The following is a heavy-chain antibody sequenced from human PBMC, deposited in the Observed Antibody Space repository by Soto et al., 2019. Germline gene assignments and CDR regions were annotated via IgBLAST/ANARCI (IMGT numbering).Heavy chain of an antibody. J-gene: IGHJ4*02. CDR2: INSDGSST. CDR3: AREGINYYGSVDY. CDR1: GFTFSSYW. Sequence: SGGSLRLSCAASGFTFSSYWMHWVRQAPGKGLVWVSRINSDGSSTSYADSVKGRFTISRDNAKNTLYLQMNSLRSEDTAVYYCAREGINYYGSVDYWGQGTLVTVSS. D-gene: IGHD3-10*01. V-gene: IGHV3-74*01.